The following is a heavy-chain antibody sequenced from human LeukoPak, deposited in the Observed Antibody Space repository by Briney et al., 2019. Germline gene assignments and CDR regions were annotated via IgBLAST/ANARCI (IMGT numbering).Heavy chain of an antibody. CDR2: ISGGGGGT. Sequence: PGGSLRLSCAASGFTFRSYAMGWVRQSPGTGLEWVSSISGGGGGTYYAEFVKGRFTISRDNSKNTLCLQMNSLRAEDTAVYYCAKFNEVLTGYFDYWGQGTLVTVSS. D-gene: IGHD3-9*01. V-gene: IGHV3-23*01. CDR3: AKFNEVLTGYFDY. J-gene: IGHJ4*02. CDR1: GFTFRSYA.